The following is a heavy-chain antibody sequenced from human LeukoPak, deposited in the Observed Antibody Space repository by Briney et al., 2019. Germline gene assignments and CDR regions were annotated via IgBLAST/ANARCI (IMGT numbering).Heavy chain of an antibody. Sequence: GGSLRLSCAASGFTFSSYGMHWVRQAPGKGLEWVTFIRSDGSNKYYADSVKGRFTISRDNSKNTLYLQMNSLRAEDTAVYYCAKDTIRKGNYYYYMDVWGKGTTVTISS. CDR2: IRSDGSNK. J-gene: IGHJ6*03. CDR1: GFTFSSYG. V-gene: IGHV3-30*02. CDR3: AKDTIRKGNYYYYMDV. D-gene: IGHD2-2*01.